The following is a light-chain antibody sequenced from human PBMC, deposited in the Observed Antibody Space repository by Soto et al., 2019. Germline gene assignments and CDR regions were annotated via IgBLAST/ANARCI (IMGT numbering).Light chain of an antibody. Sequence: QSVLTQPPSVSAAPGQRVTISCSGSSSNIGNNFVSWYQQLPGTAPKLLIYENNKRPSGIPDRFSGSKSGTSATLGITGLQTGDEADYYFGTWDSSLFWVFGGGTKLTVL. CDR2: ENN. CDR1: SSNIGNNF. CDR3: GTWDSSLFWV. V-gene: IGLV1-51*02. J-gene: IGLJ3*02.